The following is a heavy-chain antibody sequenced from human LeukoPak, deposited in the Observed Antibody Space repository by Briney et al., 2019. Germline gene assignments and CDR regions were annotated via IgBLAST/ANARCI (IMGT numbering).Heavy chain of an antibody. CDR2: IKQDGSEK. J-gene: IGHJ4*02. CDR1: GFTVSSNY. Sequence: GGSLRLSCAASGFTVSSNYMSWVRQAPGKGLEWVANIKQDGSEKYYVDSVKGRFTISRDNAKNSLYLQMNSLRAEDTAVYYCARKNGLDYWGQGTLVTVSS. CDR3: ARKNGLDY. V-gene: IGHV3-7*01.